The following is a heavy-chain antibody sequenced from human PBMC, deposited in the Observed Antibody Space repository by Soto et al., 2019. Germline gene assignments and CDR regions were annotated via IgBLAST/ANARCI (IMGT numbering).Heavy chain of an antibody. Sequence: EVQLLESWGGLVQPGGSLRLSCAASGFTFSSYAMSWVRQAPGKGLEWVSAISGSGGSTYYADSVKGRFTISRDNSKNTLYLQMNSLRAEDTAVYYCAKGSVVVPAAICFDYWGQGTLVTVSS. J-gene: IGHJ4*02. V-gene: IGHV3-23*01. D-gene: IGHD2-2*01. CDR2: ISGSGGST. CDR1: GFTFSSYA. CDR3: AKGSVVVPAAICFDY.